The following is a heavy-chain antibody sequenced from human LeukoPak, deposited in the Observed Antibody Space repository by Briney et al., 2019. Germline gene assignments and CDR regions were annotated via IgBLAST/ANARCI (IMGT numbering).Heavy chain of an antibody. CDR3: AKDWGV. CDR2: ISSGGIT. J-gene: IGHJ4*02. V-gene: IGHV3-53*01. D-gene: IGHD7-27*01. CDR1: GFTVSRNY. Sequence: PGGSLRLSCAASGFTVSRNYMSWARQAPGKGLEWVSIISSGGITHYADSVKGRFTISRDNSKNTLYLQMNSLRAEDTAVYYCAKDWGVWGQGTLVTVSS.